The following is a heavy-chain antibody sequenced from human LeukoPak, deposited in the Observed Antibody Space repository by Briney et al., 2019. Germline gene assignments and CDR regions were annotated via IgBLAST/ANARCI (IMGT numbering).Heavy chain of an antibody. Sequence: SETLSLTCTVSGGSISSYYWSWIRQPPGKGLEWIGYIYYSGSTNYNPSLKSRVTIPVDTSKNQFSLKLSSVTAADTAVYYCATLGAAGASDYWGQGTLVTVSS. CDR2: IYYSGST. CDR1: GGSISSYY. V-gene: IGHV4-59*01. CDR3: ATLGAAGASDY. D-gene: IGHD3-10*01. J-gene: IGHJ4*02.